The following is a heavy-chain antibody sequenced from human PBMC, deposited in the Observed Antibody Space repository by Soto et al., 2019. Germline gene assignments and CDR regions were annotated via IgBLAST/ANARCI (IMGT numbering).Heavy chain of an antibody. CDR3: AMAASTGVAYDY. CDR2: ITRDSKHT. Sequence: GGSLRLSCAASGFSFNNYAMNWVRQAPGKGLEWVSSITRDSKHTYYADSVKGRFTISRDNAKNSLYLHMDSLRAEDTALYYCAMAASTGVAYDYWGQGTLVTVSS. V-gene: IGHV3-21*01. D-gene: IGHD1-1*01. J-gene: IGHJ4*02. CDR1: GFSFNNYA.